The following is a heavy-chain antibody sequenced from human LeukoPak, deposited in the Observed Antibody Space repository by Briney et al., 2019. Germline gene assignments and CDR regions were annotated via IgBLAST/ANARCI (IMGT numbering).Heavy chain of an antibody. V-gene: IGHV3-11*01. CDR1: GFTFTDHY. CDR2: IRTNTDNI. CDR3: ARHGDYIWGSYRRDNYFDY. J-gene: IGHJ4*02. Sequence: GGSLRLSCAASGFTFTDHYMSWIRQAPGKGLEWLSYIRTNTDNIYYADSVKGRLTVYRDNAKRSLYLQMNNLRAEDTAVYYCARHGDYIWGSYRRDNYFDYWGQGTLVTVSS. D-gene: IGHD3-16*02.